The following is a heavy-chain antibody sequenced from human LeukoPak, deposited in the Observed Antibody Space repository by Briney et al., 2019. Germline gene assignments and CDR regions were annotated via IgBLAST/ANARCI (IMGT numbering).Heavy chain of an antibody. V-gene: IGHV3-7*01. CDR2: IKQDGSEK. J-gene: IGHJ6*03. Sequence: GGSLRLSCAASGFTFSSYWMSWVRQAPGKGLEWVANIKQDGSEKYYVDSVKGRFTISRDNAKNSLYLQMNSLRAEDMAVYYCARDAITILGVVKFDYYYMDVWGKGTRVTVSS. CDR3: ARDAITILGVVKFDYYYMDV. CDR1: GFTFSSYW. D-gene: IGHD3-3*01.